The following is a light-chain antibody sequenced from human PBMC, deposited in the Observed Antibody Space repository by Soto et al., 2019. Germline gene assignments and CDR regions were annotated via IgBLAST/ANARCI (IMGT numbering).Light chain of an antibody. CDR2: GAS. Sequence: EIVLTQSPGTLSLSPGERATLSCRASQSVSSSYLAWYQQKPGQAPRLLIFGASARATDIPDRFSGSGSGTDFTLTISRLEPEDFAVYYCQQYGSSPRTFDQGTKVEI. CDR1: QSVSSSY. V-gene: IGKV3-20*01. J-gene: IGKJ1*01. CDR3: QQYGSSPRT.